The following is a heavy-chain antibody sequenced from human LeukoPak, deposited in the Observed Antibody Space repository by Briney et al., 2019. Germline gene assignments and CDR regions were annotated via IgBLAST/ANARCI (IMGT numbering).Heavy chain of an antibody. D-gene: IGHD3-10*01. V-gene: IGHV3-21*01. J-gene: IGHJ4*02. CDR1: GFTFSSYS. CDR3: ATYYYGSGSYNFPFDY. Sequence: GGSLRLFCAASGFTFSSYSMNWVRQAPGKGLEWVSSISSSSSYIYYADSVKGRFTISRDNAKNSLYLQMNGLRAEDTAVYYCATYYYGSGSYNFPFDYWGQGTLVTVSS. CDR2: ISSSSSYI.